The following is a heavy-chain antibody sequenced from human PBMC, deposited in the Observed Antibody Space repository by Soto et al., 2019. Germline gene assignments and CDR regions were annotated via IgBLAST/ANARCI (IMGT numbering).Heavy chain of an antibody. D-gene: IGHD1-1*01. CDR2: ISAAVDP. CDR3: DSTVTDFYNLDV. J-gene: IGHJ6*02. Sequence: GGSLRLSCEVSGFTFRNYDMHWVSQATGNGLEWDGGISAAVDPDNADSAGGRFTISREHAQKSLSLQRHSLRVGDTAVYYCDSTVTDFYNLDVWGQGTTVTVSS. CDR1: GFTFRNYD. V-gene: IGHV3-13*05.